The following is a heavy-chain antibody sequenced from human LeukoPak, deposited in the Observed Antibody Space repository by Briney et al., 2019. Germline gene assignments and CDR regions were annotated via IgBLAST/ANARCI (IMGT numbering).Heavy chain of an antibody. D-gene: IGHD1-26*01. Sequence: GGSLRLSCAASGFTFSSYWMHWVRQAPGKGLVWVSRINSDVSSTSYADSVKGRFTISRDNAKNTLYLQMNRLRAEDTAVYYCTRRGATTGAFDYWGQGTLVTVSS. CDR3: TRRGATTGAFDY. J-gene: IGHJ4*02. V-gene: IGHV3-74*01. CDR2: INSDVSST. CDR1: GFTFSSYW.